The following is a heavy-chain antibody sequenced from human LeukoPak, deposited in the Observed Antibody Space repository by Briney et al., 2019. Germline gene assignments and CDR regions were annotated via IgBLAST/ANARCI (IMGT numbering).Heavy chain of an antibody. CDR1: GGSISSGGYS. V-gene: IGHV4-31*03. D-gene: IGHD4-23*01. CDR3: ASLTVGTGSAHPYYFDY. CDR2: IYYSGST. J-gene: IGHJ4*02. Sequence: SETLSLTCTVSGGSISSGGYSWSWIRQHPGKGLEWIGYIYYSGSTYYNTSLKSRVTISVDTSKNQFSLKLSSVTAADTAVYYCASLTVGTGSAHPYYFDYWGQGTLVTVSS.